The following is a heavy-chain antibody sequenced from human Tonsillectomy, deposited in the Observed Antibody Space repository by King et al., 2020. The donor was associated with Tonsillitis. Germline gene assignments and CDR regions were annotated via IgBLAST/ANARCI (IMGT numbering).Heavy chain of an antibody. V-gene: IGHV1-8*02. CDR3: ASNPSYGLFDDAFDI. CDR1: GYTFTSYD. Sequence: VQLVESGAEVKKPGASVKVSCKASGYTFTSYDINWVRQATGQGLEWMGWMNPNSGNTGYAQKFQGRVTMTRNTSISTAYMELSSLRSEDTAVYYCASNPSYGLFDDAFDIWAKGQWSPSLQ. D-gene: IGHD5-18*01. J-gene: IGHJ3*02. CDR2: MNPNSGNT.